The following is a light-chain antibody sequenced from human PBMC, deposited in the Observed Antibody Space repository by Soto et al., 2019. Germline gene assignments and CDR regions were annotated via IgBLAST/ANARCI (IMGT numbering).Light chain of an antibody. J-gene: IGKJ1*01. CDR2: GAS. Sequence: EIVMTQSPATLSVSPGERATLSCRASQSVSSNLAWYQQKPGQAPKLLIYGASTRATGIPARFSGSGSGTEFTLTISSLQSEAFAVDYCQQYNNWPPTWTFGQGTKVEIK. CDR3: QQYNNWPPTWT. V-gene: IGKV3-15*01. CDR1: QSVSSN.